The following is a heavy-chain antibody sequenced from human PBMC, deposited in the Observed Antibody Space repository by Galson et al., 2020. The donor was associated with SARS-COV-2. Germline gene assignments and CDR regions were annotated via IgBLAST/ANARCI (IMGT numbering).Heavy chain of an antibody. CDR1: GFTFSSYG. J-gene: IGHJ6*02. D-gene: IGHD6-13*01. CDR2: IWYDGSDE. V-gene: IGHV3-33*01. CDR3: ARVTGGSSWYSPGEYNYYGMDV. Sequence: GGSLRLSCAASGFTFSSYGMQWVRQAPGKGLEWVAFIWYDGSDEYYADSLKGRFIISRDNSNNMLYLHMNSLRAEDTAVYYCARVTGGSSWYSPGEYNYYGMDVWGQGTTVTVSS.